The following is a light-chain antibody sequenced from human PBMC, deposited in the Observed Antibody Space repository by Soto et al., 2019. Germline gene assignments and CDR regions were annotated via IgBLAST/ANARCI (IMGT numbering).Light chain of an antibody. J-gene: IGKJ4*01. V-gene: IGKV1-5*01. CDR3: QQYSSYPLT. CDR2: DAS. Sequence: DIQMTQSPSTLSVSVGDRVTITCRASESINGWLDWYQQKPGKAPKILIYDASKLERGVPSRLSGSGSGAEFTLTISSLQPDDLATYYCQQYSSYPLTFGGGTKVDIK. CDR1: ESINGW.